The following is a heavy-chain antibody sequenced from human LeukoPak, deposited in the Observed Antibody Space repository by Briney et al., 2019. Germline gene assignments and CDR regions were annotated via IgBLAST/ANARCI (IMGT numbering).Heavy chain of an antibody. V-gene: IGHV3-48*03. D-gene: IGHD4-17*01. CDR1: GFTFSSYE. CDR3: ARDAMTTDFDY. Sequence: PGGSLRLSCAASGFTFSSYEMNWARQAPGKGLEWVSYISSSGSTIYYADSVKGRFTISRDNAKNSLYLQMNSLRAEDTAVYYCARDAMTTDFDYWGQGTLVTVSS. J-gene: IGHJ4*02. CDR2: ISSSGSTI.